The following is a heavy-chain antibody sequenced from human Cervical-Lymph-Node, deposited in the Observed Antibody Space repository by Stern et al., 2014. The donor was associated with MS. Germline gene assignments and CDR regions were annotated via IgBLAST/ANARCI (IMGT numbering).Heavy chain of an antibody. Sequence: QLQLQESGPGLVKPSQTLSLTCTVSGGSISSGSYYWSWIRQPAGKGLEXIGRIYTSGSTNSNPSLKSVVTISVDTSKNQFPLKLSSVTAADTAVYYCARDCRLRYFDNYGMDVWGQGTTVTVSS. CDR1: GGSISSGSYY. CDR3: ARDCRLRYFDNYGMDV. V-gene: IGHV4-61*02. J-gene: IGHJ6*02. D-gene: IGHD3-9*01. CDR2: IYTSGST.